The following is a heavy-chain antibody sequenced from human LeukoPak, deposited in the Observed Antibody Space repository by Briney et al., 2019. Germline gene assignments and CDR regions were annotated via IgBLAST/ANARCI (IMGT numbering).Heavy chain of an antibody. V-gene: IGHV3-74*01. CDR1: GFTFGNYG. Sequence: PGGSLRLSCAASGFTFGNYGMSWVRQAPGKGLEWVSRIYDDGSGIIYADFVKGRFTISRDNVKNTLYLQMNSLRAEDTAVYYCARYSSGWNRDAFDLWGQGTMVTVSS. CDR2: IYDDGSGI. CDR3: ARYSSGWNRDAFDL. J-gene: IGHJ3*01. D-gene: IGHD6-19*01.